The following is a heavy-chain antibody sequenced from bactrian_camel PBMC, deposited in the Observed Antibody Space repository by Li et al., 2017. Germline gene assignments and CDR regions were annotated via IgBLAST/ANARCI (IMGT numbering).Heavy chain of an antibody. V-gene: IGHV3S55*01. D-gene: IGHD5*01. CDR1: EFIHVSEC. Sequence: VESGGGSVQTGGSLRLSCAASEFIHVSECMAWFRQASGKEREGVACIFTGGITYYSDSVKGRFTISRDNAKSMLYLQMNSLKSEDTAVYYCATVRLRWTQFVARGQGTQVTVS. CDR2: IFTGGIT. CDR3: ATVRLRWTQFVA. J-gene: IGHJ6*01.